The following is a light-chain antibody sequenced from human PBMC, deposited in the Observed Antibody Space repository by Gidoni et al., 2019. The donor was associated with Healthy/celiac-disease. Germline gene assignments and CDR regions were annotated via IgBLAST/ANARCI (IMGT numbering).Light chain of an antibody. Sequence: EIVLTQSPGTLSLSPGERATLSCRASQSVSSSYLAWYQQKPGQAPRLLIYGASSGSGTDFTLNISRLEPEDYAVYYCQQYGSSPPLTFGGGTKVEIK. CDR1: QSVSSSY. CDR3: QQYGSSPPLT. V-gene: IGKV3-20*01. J-gene: IGKJ4*01. CDR2: GAS.